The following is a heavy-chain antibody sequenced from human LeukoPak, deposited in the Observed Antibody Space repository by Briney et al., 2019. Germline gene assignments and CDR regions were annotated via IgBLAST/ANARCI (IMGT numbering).Heavy chain of an antibody. J-gene: IGHJ4*02. D-gene: IGHD1-26*01. CDR3: SRVISIMGAIWGDYFDY. V-gene: IGHV1-18*01. CDR2: ISDYNGNT. Sequence: ASVKVSCKASGGTFSSYAISWVRQAPGQGLEWMGWISDYNGNTNSAQKLQGRVTMTTDTSTNTAYMELRSLRSDDTAIYYGSRVISIMGAIWGDYFDYWGQGTLVTVSS. CDR1: GGTFSSYA.